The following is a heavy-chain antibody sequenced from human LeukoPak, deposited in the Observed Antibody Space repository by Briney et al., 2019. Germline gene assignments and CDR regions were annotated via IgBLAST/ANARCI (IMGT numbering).Heavy chain of an antibody. V-gene: IGHV4-31*03. CDR3: ARGGGSVAARYFDY. Sequence: PSETLSLTCTVSGGSISSGGYYWSWIRQHPGKGLEWIGYIYYSGSTYYNPSLKSRVTISVDTSKNQFSLKLSSVTAADTAVYYCARGGGSVAARYFDYWGQGTLVTVSS. D-gene: IGHD6-6*01. CDR1: GGSISSGGYY. J-gene: IGHJ4*02. CDR2: IYYSGST.